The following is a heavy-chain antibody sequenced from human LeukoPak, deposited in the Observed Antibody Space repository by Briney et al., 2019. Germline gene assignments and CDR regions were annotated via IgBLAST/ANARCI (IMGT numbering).Heavy chain of an antibody. CDR1: VYSIGRGHY. CDR2: VYYSGT. Sequence: SERLSLTCTVSVYSIGRGHYWAWIRKPPGKGLEWIGCVYYSGTYYKSSLTSRVTISMDASRNQFSLKLTSVTAADSAFYFCARSSGGGGHDSWGQGTLVTVSS. D-gene: IGHD6-25*01. CDR3: ARSSGGGGHDS. J-gene: IGHJ5*01. V-gene: IGHV4-38-2*02.